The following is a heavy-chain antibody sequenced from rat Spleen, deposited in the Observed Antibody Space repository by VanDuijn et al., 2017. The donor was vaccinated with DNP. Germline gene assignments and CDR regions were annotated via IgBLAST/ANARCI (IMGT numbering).Heavy chain of an antibody. Sequence: EVQLVETGGGLVQPGRSLKLSCVVSGFTFNNYWMTWVRQAPGRGLEWIASITGGGGTTSYPDPVKGRFTISRDDAKNTLSLQMNSLRSEDTATYYCARVGDYHDGGDGDVLDVWGQGTSVTVSS. J-gene: IGHJ4*01. CDR3: ARVGDYHDGGDGDVLDV. D-gene: IGHD1-12*02. V-gene: IGHV5-31*01. CDR1: GFTFNNYW. CDR2: ITGGGGTT.